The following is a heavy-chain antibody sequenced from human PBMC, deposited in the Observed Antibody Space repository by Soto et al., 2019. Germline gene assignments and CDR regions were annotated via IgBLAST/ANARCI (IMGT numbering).Heavy chain of an antibody. J-gene: IGHJ4*02. CDR2: ISGTGSST. CDR1: GFTFNSNA. D-gene: IGHD3-10*01. CDR3: ARVVKGLRGVISRFDY. Sequence: EVQLLESGGGLVQPGGSLRLACAASGFTFNSNAMSWVRQAPGKGLEWVSAISGTGSSTYYAGSVKGRFTISRDNSENTLHLQMNSLRVDETAIYYCARVVKGLRGVISRFDYCGQGTLVTVSS. V-gene: IGHV3-23*01.